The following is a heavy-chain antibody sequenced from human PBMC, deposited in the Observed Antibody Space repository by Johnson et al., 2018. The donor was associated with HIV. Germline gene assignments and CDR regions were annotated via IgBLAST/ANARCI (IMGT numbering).Heavy chain of an antibody. D-gene: IGHD6-19*01. J-gene: IGHJ3*02. V-gene: IGHV3-30*02. CDR3: AARIAVADDDAFDI. CDR1: GFTFSSYG. CDR2: IRYDGSNK. Sequence: VQLVESGGGVVQPGGSLRLSCAASGFTFSSYGMHWVRQAPGKGLEWVAFIRYDGSNKYYADSVKGRFTISRDNSKNTLYLQRNSRRAEDTAVYYCAARIAVADDDAFDIWGQGTMVTVSS.